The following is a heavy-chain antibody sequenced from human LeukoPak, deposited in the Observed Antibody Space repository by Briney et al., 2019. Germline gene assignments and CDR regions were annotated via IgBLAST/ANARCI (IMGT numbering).Heavy chain of an antibody. J-gene: IGHJ4*02. Sequence: TSETLSLTCAVYGGSFSGYYWRWIRQPPGKGLEWIGEINHSGSTNYNPSLKSRVTISVDTSKNQFSLKLSSVTAADTAVYYCVSGLDTALFDYWGQGTLVTVSS. D-gene: IGHD5-18*01. CDR1: GGSFSGYY. CDR2: INHSGST. V-gene: IGHV4-34*01. CDR3: VSGLDTALFDY.